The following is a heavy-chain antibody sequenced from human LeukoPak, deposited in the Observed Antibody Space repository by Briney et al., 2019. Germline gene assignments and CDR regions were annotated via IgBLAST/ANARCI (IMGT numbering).Heavy chain of an antibody. D-gene: IGHD3-10*01. CDR1: GFSFSDYY. V-gene: IGHV3-7*01. CDR3: AKEGAFPIITYDS. J-gene: IGHJ5*01. CDR2: INQDGTEK. Sequence: GGSLRLSCAASGFSFSDYYMSWIRQAPGKGLEWVANINQDGTEKYFVDSVKGRFTISRDNAKRSVYLQMNSLRAEDTAVYYCAKEGAFPIITYDSWGQGTLVTVSS.